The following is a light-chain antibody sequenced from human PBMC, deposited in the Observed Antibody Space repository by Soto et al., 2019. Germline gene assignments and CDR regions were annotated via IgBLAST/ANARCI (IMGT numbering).Light chain of an antibody. J-gene: IGKJ1*01. CDR2: GAS. Sequence: EIVLTQSPGTLSLSAGERATLSCRASQSVSSNYFAWFQQRPGQAPRLLIYGASSRATGIPDRFSGSGSGTEFTLTINSLQSEDFAVYYCQQYNNWPQTFGQGTKVDIK. CDR1: QSVSSNY. CDR3: QQYNNWPQT. V-gene: IGKV3-20*01.